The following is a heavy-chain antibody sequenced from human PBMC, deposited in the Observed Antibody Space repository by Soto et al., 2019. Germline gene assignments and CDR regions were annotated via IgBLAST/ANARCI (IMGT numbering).Heavy chain of an antibody. V-gene: IGHV6-1*01. CDR3: TTGPTPDDY. CDR2: TYYRSKWYN. Sequence: SQTLALTCAISGDSVSSNSVAWNWIRQSPSRGLEWLGRTYYRSKWYNDYAVSVKSRITINPDTSKNQFSLQLNSVTPEDTAVYYCTTGPTPDDYWRQGTLVTVSS. J-gene: IGHJ4*02. CDR1: GDSVSSNSVA.